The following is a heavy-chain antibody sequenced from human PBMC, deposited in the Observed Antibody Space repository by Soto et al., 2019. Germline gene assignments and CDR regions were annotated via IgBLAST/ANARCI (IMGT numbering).Heavy chain of an antibody. V-gene: IGHV4-31*03. CDR2: IYYSGSA. J-gene: IGHJ4*02. CDR3: ARLKSRYYKIISYSFDY. Sequence: QVQLQESGPGLVKPSQTLSLTCTVSGDSVSSCGSYWSWIRQHPGKGLECIGYIYYSGSANYTPCLSSRFTLSRGTSQSQVSLRLSSVTAADTAVYYCARLKSRYYKIISYSFDYWGRGNLVTVSS. D-gene: IGHD3-10*01. CDR1: GDSVSSCGSY.